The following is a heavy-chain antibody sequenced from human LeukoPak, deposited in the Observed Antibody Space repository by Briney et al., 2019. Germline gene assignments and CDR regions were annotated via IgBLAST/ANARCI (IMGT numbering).Heavy chain of an antibody. CDR1: GFTFSDYY. CDR2: ISDRGTTI. Sequence: PGGSLRLSCAASGFTFSDYYMSWIRQAPGKGLEWVSYISDRGTTIYYGDSVKGRFTISRDNAKNSLYLQMNSLRADDTAVYYCVRGPGASSLPDPWGQGTLVTVSS. J-gene: IGHJ5*02. D-gene: IGHD2-2*01. CDR3: VRGPGASSLPDP. V-gene: IGHV3-11*01.